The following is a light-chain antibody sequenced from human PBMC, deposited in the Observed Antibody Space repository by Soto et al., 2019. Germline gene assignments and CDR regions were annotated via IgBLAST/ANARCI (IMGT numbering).Light chain of an antibody. J-gene: IGKJ3*01. V-gene: IGKV3D-20*02. CDR1: QSVSTSS. CDR3: QQRSSWPPFT. Sequence: EIVVTQSPGTLSLSLGERATLSCRASQSVSTSSLAWYQQKPGQAPRLLIYDASNRATGIPARFSGSGSGTDFTLTISSLEPEDFALYYCQQRSSWPPFTFGPGTKVDIK. CDR2: DAS.